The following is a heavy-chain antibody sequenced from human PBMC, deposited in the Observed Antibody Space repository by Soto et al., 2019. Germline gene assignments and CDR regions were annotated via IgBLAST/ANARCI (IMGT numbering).Heavy chain of an antibody. Sequence: SETLSLTCAVSGYSISSSNWWGWIRQPPGKGLEWIGDIYYSGTTYYNPSLKSRVTMSVDTSKNQFSLKLTSVTAVDTAVYYCARAMTTVTTIDYWGQGTLVTVSS. CDR1: GYSISSSNW. D-gene: IGHD4-17*01. V-gene: IGHV4-28*03. J-gene: IGHJ4*02. CDR3: ARAMTTVTTIDY. CDR2: IYYSGTT.